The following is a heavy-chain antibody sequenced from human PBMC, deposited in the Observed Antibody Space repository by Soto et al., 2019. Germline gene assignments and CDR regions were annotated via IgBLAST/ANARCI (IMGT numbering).Heavy chain of an antibody. V-gene: IGHV5-51*01. D-gene: IGHD2-15*01. CDR3: ARRPLPVFSILCNS. J-gene: IGHJ5*02. CDR1: GYIFIAYW. CDR2: VYPRDSDP. Sequence: GESLKISCKASGYIFIAYWIGRVRQMPGQGLEWKEIVYPRDSDPRYSPYFQGQDTISADRSTRTAFLQWRSLKASDNALYYCARRPLPVFSILCNSWGEGTLVTVCS.